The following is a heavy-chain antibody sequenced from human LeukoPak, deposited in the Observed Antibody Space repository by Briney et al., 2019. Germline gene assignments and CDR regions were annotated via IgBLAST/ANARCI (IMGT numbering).Heavy chain of an antibody. V-gene: IGHV4-39*01. D-gene: IGHD1-1*01. CDR3: SRALDSYKLGNY. CDR1: GGSFDSNSYC. J-gene: IGHJ4*02. Sequence: PSETLSLSCTVSGGSFDSNSYCWTWVRRPPGKRPEWIAPIYPSELTYYNPSLSSRVTISADTSKNQCSLTLNSVTAADTAVYYCSRALDSYKLGNYWGQGTLVTVSS. CDR2: IYPSELT.